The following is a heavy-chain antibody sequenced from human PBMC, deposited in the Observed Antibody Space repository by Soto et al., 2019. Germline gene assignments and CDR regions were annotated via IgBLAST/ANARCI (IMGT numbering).Heavy chain of an antibody. CDR2: ISAYNGNT. CDR3: ARGDEYSSSWYWGY. D-gene: IGHD6-13*01. CDR1: GYTFTSYG. Sequence: GPVKVSCKASGYTFTSYGISWVRQAPGQGLEWMGWISAYNGNTNYAQKLQGRVTMTTDTSTSTAYMELRSLRSDDTAVYYCARGDEYSSSWYWGYWGQGTLVTVSS. V-gene: IGHV1-18*01. J-gene: IGHJ4*02.